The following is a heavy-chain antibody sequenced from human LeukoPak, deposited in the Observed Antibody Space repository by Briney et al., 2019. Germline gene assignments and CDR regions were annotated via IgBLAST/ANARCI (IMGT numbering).Heavy chain of an antibody. CDR3: ASGSRDGYLQGAFDI. J-gene: IGHJ3*02. D-gene: IGHD5-24*01. CDR2: INHSGST. V-gene: IGHV4-34*01. Sequence: KPSETLYITGAVHGGSCSAYYWTLIRQPPGKGLYWSGEINHSGSTNYNPSLKSRVTISVDTSKNQFSLKLSSVTAADTAVYYCASGSRDGYLQGAFDIWGQGTMVTVSS. CDR1: GGSCSAYY.